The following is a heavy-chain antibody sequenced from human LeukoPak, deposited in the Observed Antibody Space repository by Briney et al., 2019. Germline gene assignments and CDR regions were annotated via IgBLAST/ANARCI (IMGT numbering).Heavy chain of an antibody. Sequence: SVKVSCKDSGGTFSSYAISWVRQAPGQGLEWMGGIIPIFGTANYAQKFQGRVTITADESTSTAYMELSSLRSEDTAVYYCASPNTVNYYYGMDVWGQGTTVTVSS. CDR3: ASPNTVNYYYGMDV. V-gene: IGHV1-69*13. J-gene: IGHJ6*02. CDR1: GGTFSSYA. D-gene: IGHD2-2*02. CDR2: IIPIFGTA.